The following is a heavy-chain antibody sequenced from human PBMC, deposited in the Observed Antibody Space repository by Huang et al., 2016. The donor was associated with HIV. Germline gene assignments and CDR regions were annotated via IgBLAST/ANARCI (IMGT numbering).Heavy chain of an antibody. CDR1: GGSINSPY. Sequence: QVQLQDSGPGLVKPSETLSLTCTVSGGSINSPYWSWIRQSAGRGLEWIGSSLDIGDTNYNPSRNSRVSIAVETSKNQFSLTLTSVTAADTAMYYCTSENPFDFWGQGILVTVSS. CDR2: SLDIGDT. J-gene: IGHJ4*02. V-gene: IGHV4-59*11. CDR3: TSENPFDF.